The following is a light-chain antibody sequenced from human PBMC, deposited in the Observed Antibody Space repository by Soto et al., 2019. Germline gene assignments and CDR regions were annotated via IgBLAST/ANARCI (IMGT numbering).Light chain of an antibody. CDR3: SSYTSSSTYV. CDR2: DVS. CDR1: SSDVGGYNY. J-gene: IGLJ1*01. Sequence: SVESHAGSVSRSRGQSINISCTGTSSDVGGYNYVSWYQQHPGKAPKLMIYDVSNRPSGVSNRFSGSKSGNTASLTISGLQAEDEADYYCSSYTSSSTYVFGTGTEVTVL. V-gene: IGLV2-14*01.